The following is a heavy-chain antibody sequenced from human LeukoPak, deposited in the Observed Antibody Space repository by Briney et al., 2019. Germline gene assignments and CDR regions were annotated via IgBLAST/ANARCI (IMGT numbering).Heavy chain of an antibody. CDR2: IDPSDSYT. J-gene: IGHJ6*02. CDR3: ARHVIAVAGTGEYYYYGMDV. Sequence: GESLKISCKGSGYSLTSYWISWVRQMPGKGLEWMGRIDPSDSYTNYSPSFQGHVTISADKSISTAYLQWSSLKASDTAMYYCARHVIAVAGTGEYYYYGMDVWGQGTTVTVSS. CDR1: GYSLTSYW. D-gene: IGHD6-19*01. V-gene: IGHV5-10-1*01.